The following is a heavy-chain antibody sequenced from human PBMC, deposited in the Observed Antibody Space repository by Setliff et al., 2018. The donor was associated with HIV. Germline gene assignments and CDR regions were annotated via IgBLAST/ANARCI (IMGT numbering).Heavy chain of an antibody. V-gene: IGHV3-33*06. Sequence: PGGSLRLSCAASGLTFGNYEMIWVRQAPGTGLEWVAVIWYDGSNKYYADSVKGRFTISRDTSKNTLYLQMNILRAEDTAVYYWAKGIQLWPFDYWGQGTLSPSPQ. CDR3: AKGIQLWPFDY. D-gene: IGHD5-18*01. CDR2: IWYDGSNK. J-gene: IGHJ4*02. CDR1: GLTFGNYE.